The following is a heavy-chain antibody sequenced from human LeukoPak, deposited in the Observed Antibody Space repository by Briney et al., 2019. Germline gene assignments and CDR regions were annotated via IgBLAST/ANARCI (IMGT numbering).Heavy chain of an antibody. V-gene: IGHV3-48*01. Sequence: GGSLRLSCAASGFTFSSYSMNWVRQAPGKGLEWVSYISSSSTIYYADSVKGRFTISRDNAKNSLYLQMNSLRAEDTAVYYCASSRVVIFGVVTTEWDYWGQGTLVTVSS. CDR3: ASSRVVIFGVVTTEWDY. CDR1: GFTFSSYS. J-gene: IGHJ4*02. D-gene: IGHD3-3*01. CDR2: ISSSSTI.